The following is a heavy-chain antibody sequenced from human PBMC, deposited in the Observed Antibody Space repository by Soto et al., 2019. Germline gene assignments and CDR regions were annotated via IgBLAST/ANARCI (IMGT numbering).Heavy chain of an antibody. CDR2: ISADNDNT. D-gene: IGHD5-12*01. V-gene: IGHV1-18*01. J-gene: IGHJ4*02. Sequence: FQLVQSGGDVRKPGASVTVSCKASGYTFTKYRISWVRQAPGRGRGGTGWISADNDNTNYAQNLQGKVTMTTDTSTSTAYLQFGSLTSDDRAVYFCARGARGYDWGLFDFVGQGTLFTVSS. CDR1: GYTFTKYR. CDR3: ARGARGYDWGLFDF.